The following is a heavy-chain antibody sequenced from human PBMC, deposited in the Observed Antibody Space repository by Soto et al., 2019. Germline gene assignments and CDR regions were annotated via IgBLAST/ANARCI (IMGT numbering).Heavy chain of an antibody. Sequence: SETLSLTCTISGGSISSGDYWSWIRQPPGKGMEWIGYIYHSGGTYYNPSLKSRVTMSVDTSQNQFSLKLSSVTAADTAVYYCARTDDYFSSTAYSFDCRGQAALVTVSS. V-gene: IGHV4-30-4*02. CDR1: GGSISSGDY. CDR3: ARTDDYFSSTAYSFDC. D-gene: IGHD2-2*01. J-gene: IGHJ4*02. CDR2: IYHSGGT.